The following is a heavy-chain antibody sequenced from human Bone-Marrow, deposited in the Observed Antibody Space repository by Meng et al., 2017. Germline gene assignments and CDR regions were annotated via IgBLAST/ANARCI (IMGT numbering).Heavy chain of an antibody. Sequence: ASVKVSCKASGYTFTGYYMHWVRQAPGQGLEWMGWINPNSGGTNYGQKFQGRVTMTRDTSISTAYMELSRLRSDDTAVYYCAREVVGATTPDYWGQGTLVTVSS. V-gene: IGHV1-2*02. D-gene: IGHD1-26*01. CDR1: GYTFTGYY. CDR2: INPNSGGT. J-gene: IGHJ4*02. CDR3: AREVVGATTPDY.